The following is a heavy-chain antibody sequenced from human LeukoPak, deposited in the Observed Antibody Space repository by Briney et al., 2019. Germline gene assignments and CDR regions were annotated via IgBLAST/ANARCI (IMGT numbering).Heavy chain of an antibody. CDR3: ARDIELSC. CDR1: GFTFSGSA. CDR2: VSASGGNS. D-gene: IGHD1-26*01. J-gene: IGHJ4*02. Sequence: GGSLKLSCAASGFTFSGSAMHWVRQASGRGLEWVSLVSASGGNSYYADSVKGRFTVSRDSSKNTLHLQMNSLRAEDTAVYYCARDIELSCWGQGTLVTVSS. V-gene: IGHV3-23*01.